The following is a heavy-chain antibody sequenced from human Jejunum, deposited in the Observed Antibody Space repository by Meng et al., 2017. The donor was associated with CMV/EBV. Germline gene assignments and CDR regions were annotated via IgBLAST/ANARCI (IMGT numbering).Heavy chain of an antibody. Sequence: ASGYPFTDYYLHWVRQAPGQGLEWMGWVNPNTGGTRYAQNFQGRVTMTRDRSISTVYMELSGLTSDDTAVYYCARQTGSSFYFDYWGQGTLVTVSS. CDR3: ARQTGSSFYFDY. J-gene: IGHJ4*02. CDR1: GYPFTDYY. D-gene: IGHD6-6*01. V-gene: IGHV1-2*02. CDR2: VNPNTGGT.